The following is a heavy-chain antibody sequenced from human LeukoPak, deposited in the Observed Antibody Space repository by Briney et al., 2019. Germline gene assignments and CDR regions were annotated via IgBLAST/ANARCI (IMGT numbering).Heavy chain of an antibody. CDR2: ISSSGDST. V-gene: IGHV3-11*01. CDR1: GFNFSDYY. CDR3: ARVVTSWFDP. D-gene: IGHD4-23*01. J-gene: IGHJ5*02. Sequence: GGSLRLSCVASGFNFSDYYMSWIRQAPGKGLEWVSYISSSGDSTYYADSVKGRFTISRDNVKNSLYLQMNSLRAEDTAVYYCARVVTSWFDPWGQGTLVTVSS.